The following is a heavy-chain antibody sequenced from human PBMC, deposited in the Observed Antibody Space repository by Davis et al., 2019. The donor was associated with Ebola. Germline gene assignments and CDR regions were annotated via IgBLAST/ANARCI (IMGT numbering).Heavy chain of an antibody. D-gene: IGHD1-26*01. CDR1: GFTFSNYA. V-gene: IGHV3-23*01. Sequence: PGGSLRLSCAASGFTFSNYAMNWVRQAPGKGLEWVSGISGGGSGTYYADSVKGRFTISRDHSKNTLFLQMNSLRAEDTAVYYCAKDPVFLAVTTDVSDIWGQGTMVTVSS. J-gene: IGHJ3*02. CDR3: AKDPVFLAVTTDVSDI. CDR2: ISGGGSGT.